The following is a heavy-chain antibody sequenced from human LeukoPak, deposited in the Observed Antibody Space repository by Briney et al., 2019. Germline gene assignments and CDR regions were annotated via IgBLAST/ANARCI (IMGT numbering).Heavy chain of an antibody. CDR1: GFTFNSYW. V-gene: IGHV3-74*01. CDR3: AKDRPLLRYFDWSGGWFDP. D-gene: IGHD3-9*01. J-gene: IGHJ5*02. CDR2: INSDGSRT. Sequence: GGSLSLSCAASGFTFNSYWMHWVRQVPGKGLVWVSRINSDGSRTNYVDSAKGRFTISRDNAKNTLFLQMNSLRADDTAVYYCAKDRPLLRYFDWSGGWFDPWGQGTLVTVSS.